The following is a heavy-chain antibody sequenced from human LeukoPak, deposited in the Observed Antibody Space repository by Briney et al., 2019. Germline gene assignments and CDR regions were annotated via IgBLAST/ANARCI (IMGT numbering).Heavy chain of an antibody. J-gene: IGHJ6*02. Sequence: SETLSLTCNVSGGSISSYYWSWIRQPPGKGLEWIGYIYYSGSTNYNPSLKSRVTISVDTSKNQFSLKLSSVTAADTAVYYCARRGYYYYGMDVWGQGTTVTVSS. CDR3: ARRGYYYYGMDV. V-gene: IGHV4-59*01. CDR2: IYYSGST. CDR1: GGSISSYY.